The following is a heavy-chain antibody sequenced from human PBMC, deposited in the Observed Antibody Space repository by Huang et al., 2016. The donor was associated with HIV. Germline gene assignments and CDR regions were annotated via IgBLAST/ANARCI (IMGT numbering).Heavy chain of an antibody. Sequence: EVQLVESGGGLVQPGGSMRLSCAASGFTFRNHWMHWVRQAPGKGLWWVSRIKSDGSDTRHADSVKCRFTISRDNAQNTVHLHMNSLRAEDTAVYFCAKNPSITAVDSDYYYYYMDVWGKGTTVTVS. CDR2: IKSDGSDT. J-gene: IGHJ6*03. D-gene: IGHD6-13*01. CDR3: AKNPSITAVDSDYYYYYMDV. V-gene: IGHV3-74*01. CDR1: GFTFRNHW.